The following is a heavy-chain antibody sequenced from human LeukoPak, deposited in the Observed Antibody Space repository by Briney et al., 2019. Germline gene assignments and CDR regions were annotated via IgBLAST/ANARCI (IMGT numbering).Heavy chain of an antibody. CDR1: GFTFSSYS. Sequence: GGSLRLSCAASGFTFSSYSMNWVRQAPGKGLEWVSYISSSGSTIYYADSVKGRFTISRDNAKNSLYLQMNSLRAEDTAVYYCAREYCSGGSCYDYFDYWGQGTLVTVSS. CDR2: ISSSGSTI. V-gene: IGHV3-48*04. J-gene: IGHJ4*02. CDR3: AREYCSGGSCYDYFDY. D-gene: IGHD2-15*01.